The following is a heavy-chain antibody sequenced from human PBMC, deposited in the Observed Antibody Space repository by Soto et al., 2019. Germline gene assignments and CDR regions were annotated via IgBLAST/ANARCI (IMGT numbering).Heavy chain of an antibody. Sequence: QITLKESGPTLVRPTQTLTLTCTFSGFSLSTNGVGVGWVRQPPGKALEWLALIYWDDDHRYSPSLKTRLTITKDTSKNQMVLTMTKLDPADTATYYCAREAYYSTYFGSWGQGTLVTVSS. CDR3: AREAYYSTYFGS. CDR1: GFSLSTNGVG. D-gene: IGHD3-10*01. CDR2: IYWDDDH. J-gene: IGHJ4*02. V-gene: IGHV2-5*02.